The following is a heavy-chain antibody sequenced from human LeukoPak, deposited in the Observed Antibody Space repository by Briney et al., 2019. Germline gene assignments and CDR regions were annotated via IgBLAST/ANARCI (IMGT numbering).Heavy chain of an antibody. D-gene: IGHD6-13*01. CDR2: INHSGST. Sequence: SETLSLTCAVYGGSFSGYYWGWIRQPPGKGLEWIGEINHSGSTNYNPSLKSRVTISVDTSKNQFSLKLSSVTAADTAVYYCARGHTSSRLDYWGQGTLVTVSS. CDR1: GGSFSGYY. V-gene: IGHV4-34*01. CDR3: ARGHTSSRLDY. J-gene: IGHJ4*02.